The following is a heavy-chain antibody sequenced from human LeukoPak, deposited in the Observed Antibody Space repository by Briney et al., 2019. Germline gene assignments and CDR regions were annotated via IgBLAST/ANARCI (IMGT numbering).Heavy chain of an antibody. CDR3: ARVGWAAPRVHFDS. CDR2: INPNSGGT. CDR1: GYTFSDHY. D-gene: IGHD6-25*01. V-gene: IGHV1-2*02. J-gene: IGHJ4*02. Sequence: GASVKVSCKASGYTFSDHYIHWVRQAPGQGLEWMGWINPNSGGTHYAQKFQGRVTMTRDTSISTAYMELSRLRSDDTAVYYCARVGWAAPRVHFDSWGQGTLLTVSS.